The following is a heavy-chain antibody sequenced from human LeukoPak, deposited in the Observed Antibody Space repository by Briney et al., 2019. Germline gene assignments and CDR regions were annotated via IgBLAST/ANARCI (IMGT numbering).Heavy chain of an antibody. CDR3: ARYDSSGHVDY. CDR1: GGSISSGTYY. D-gene: IGHD3-22*01. V-gene: IGHV4-31*03. Sequence: SQTLSLTCTVSGGSISSGTYYWSWIRQHPGKGLEWIGYIYYSGSTYYNPSLKSRVTISVNTSKIQFSLKLSSVTAADTAVYYCARYDSSGHVDYWGQGTLATVSS. J-gene: IGHJ4*02. CDR2: IYYSGST.